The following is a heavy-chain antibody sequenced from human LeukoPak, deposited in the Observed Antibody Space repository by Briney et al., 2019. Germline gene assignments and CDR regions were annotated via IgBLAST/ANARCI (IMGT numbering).Heavy chain of an antibody. V-gene: IGHV4-34*01. CDR3: ARQLPRRRNLNYYDSSGGRYYFDY. CDR2: INHSGST. Sequence: SETLSLTCAVSGGSFSGYYWNWIRQPPGKGLEWIGEINHSGSTHYNPSLKSRVTISVDTSKNQFSLKLSSVTAADTAVYYCARQLPRRRNLNYYDSSGGRYYFDYWGQGTLVTVSS. J-gene: IGHJ4*02. CDR1: GGSFSGYY. D-gene: IGHD3-22*01.